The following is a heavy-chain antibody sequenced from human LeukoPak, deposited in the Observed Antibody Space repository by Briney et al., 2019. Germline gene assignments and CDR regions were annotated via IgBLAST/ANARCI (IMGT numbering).Heavy chain of an antibody. D-gene: IGHD3-9*01. CDR3: GSSNLLTGYYFLNF. Sequence: PGGSLRLSCAASGFTVSDSYMTWVRQAPGKGLEWVSLIYAAGGTYFADSVRGRFTISRDNSKNTVYLQMNNLGVDDTAVYYCGSSNLLTGYYFLNFWGQGTLVTVSS. J-gene: IGHJ4*02. CDR2: IYAAGGT. V-gene: IGHV3-66*01. CDR1: GFTVSDSY.